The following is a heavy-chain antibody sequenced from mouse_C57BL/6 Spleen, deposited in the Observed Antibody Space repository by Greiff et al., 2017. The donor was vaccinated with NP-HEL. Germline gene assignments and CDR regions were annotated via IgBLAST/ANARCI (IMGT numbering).Heavy chain of an antibody. J-gene: IGHJ3*01. D-gene: IGHD1-1*01. Sequence: QVQLQQPGAELVMPGASVKLSCKASGYTFTSYWMHWVKQRPGQGLEWIGEIDPSDSYTNYNQTFKGKSTLTVDKSSSTAYMQLSSLTSEDSAVYYCARKGYYYGSSPWFAYWGQGTLVTVSA. CDR3: ARKGYYYGSSPWFAY. CDR1: GYTFTSYW. V-gene: IGHV1-69*01. CDR2: IDPSDSYT.